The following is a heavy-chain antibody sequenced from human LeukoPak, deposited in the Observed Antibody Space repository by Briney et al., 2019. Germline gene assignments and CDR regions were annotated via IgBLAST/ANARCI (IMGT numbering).Heavy chain of an antibody. J-gene: IGHJ1*01. Sequence: GGSLRLSCAASGFTFSTYSMNWVRQAPGKGLEWLSYISARGTTIYYADSLKGRLTISRDNAKNALYLQMNSLRAEDTAVYYCAKKGALLRAEYFQHWGQGTLVTVSS. CDR1: GFTFSTYS. V-gene: IGHV3-48*01. CDR3: AKKGALLRAEYFQH. CDR2: ISARGTTI. D-gene: IGHD2-15*01.